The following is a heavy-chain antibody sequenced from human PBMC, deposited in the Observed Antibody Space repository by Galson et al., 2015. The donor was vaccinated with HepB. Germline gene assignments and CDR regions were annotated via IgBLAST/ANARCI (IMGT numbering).Heavy chain of an antibody. CDR2: ISSSSSYI. V-gene: IGHV3-21*01. CDR1: GFTFSSYS. D-gene: IGHD4-17*01. Sequence: SLRLSCAASGFTFSSYSMNWVRQAPGKGLEWVSSISSSSSYIYYADSVKGRFTISRDNAKNSLYLQMNSLRAEDTAVYYCGVFSVTHDAFDIWGQGTMVTVSS. J-gene: IGHJ3*02. CDR3: GVFSVTHDAFDI.